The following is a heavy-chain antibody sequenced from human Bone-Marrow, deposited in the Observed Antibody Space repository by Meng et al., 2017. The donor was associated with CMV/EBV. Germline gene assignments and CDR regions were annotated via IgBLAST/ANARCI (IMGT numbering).Heavy chain of an antibody. CDR3: ATRTLGTAFDY. J-gene: IGHJ4*02. Sequence: GESLKISCAASGFTFSSYEMNWVRQSPVKGLEWVSYISSSGSTIYYADSVKGRFTISRDNAKNSLYLQMNSLRAEDTAVYYCATRTLGTAFDYWGQGTLVTVSS. CDR2: ISSSGSTI. V-gene: IGHV3-48*03. D-gene: IGHD1-14*01. CDR1: GFTFSSYE.